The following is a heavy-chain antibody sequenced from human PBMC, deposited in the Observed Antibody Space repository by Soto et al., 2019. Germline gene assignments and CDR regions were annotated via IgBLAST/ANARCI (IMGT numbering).Heavy chain of an antibody. Sequence: QVQLVESGGGVVQPGRSLRLSCAASGFTFSSYAMHWVRQAPGKGLEWVAVISYDGSNKYYADSVKGRFTISRDNSKNTLYLQMNSLRAEDTAVYYCASNIQYMIVITYGMDVWGQGTTVTVSS. CDR1: GFTFSSYA. V-gene: IGHV3-30-3*01. J-gene: IGHJ6*02. D-gene: IGHD3-22*01. CDR2: ISYDGSNK. CDR3: ASNIQYMIVITYGMDV.